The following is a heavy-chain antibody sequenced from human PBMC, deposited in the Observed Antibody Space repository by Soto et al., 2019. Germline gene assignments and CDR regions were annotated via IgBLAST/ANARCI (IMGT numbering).Heavy chain of an antibody. CDR1: GYTFTGYY. D-gene: IGHD2-15*01. CDR2: INPNSGGT. Sequence: GASVKVSCKASGYTFTGYYMHWVRQAPGQGLEWMGWINPNSGGTNYAQKFQGWVTMTRDTSISTAYMELSRLRSDDTAVYYCARSFYCSGGSCYSPFDYWGHSTLLT. J-gene: IGHJ4*01. V-gene: IGHV1-2*04. CDR3: ARSFYCSGGSCYSPFDY.